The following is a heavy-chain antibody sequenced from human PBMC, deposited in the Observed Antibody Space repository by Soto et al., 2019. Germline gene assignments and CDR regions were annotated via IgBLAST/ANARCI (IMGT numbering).Heavy chain of an antibody. Sequence: GGSLRLSCAASGFTFSNSPMHWVRQAPGKGLEWLAAVSSDGSSQHYPDSMKGRFTISRDNSRNILYLQMSSLSAEDAAVYYCAREGYSSGRAGIFDNWGQGTLVTVSS. V-gene: IGHV3-30-3*01. CDR3: AREGYSSGRAGIFDN. CDR2: VSSDGSSQ. CDR1: GFTFSNSP. J-gene: IGHJ4*02. D-gene: IGHD6-19*01.